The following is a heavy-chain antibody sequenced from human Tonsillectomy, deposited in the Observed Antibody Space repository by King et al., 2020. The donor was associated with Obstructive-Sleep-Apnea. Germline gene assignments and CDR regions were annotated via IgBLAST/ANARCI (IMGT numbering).Heavy chain of an antibody. V-gene: IGHV3-21*01. CDR3: ARALWTTVTTLGY. Sequence: EVQLVESGGGLVKPGGSLRLSCAASGFTFRDYTMYWVRQAPGKGLEWVSCITSSKSYIHYPDSVKGRFTIARDNAKNSRYLQMNSLRADDTAVYYCARALWTTVTTLGYWGQGTLVTVSS. CDR2: ITSSKSYI. J-gene: IGHJ4*02. CDR1: GFTFRDYT. D-gene: IGHD4-17*01.